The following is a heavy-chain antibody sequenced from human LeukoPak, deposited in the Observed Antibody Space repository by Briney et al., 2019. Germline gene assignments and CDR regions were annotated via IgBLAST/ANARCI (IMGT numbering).Heavy chain of an antibody. CDR2: IYYSGST. CDR1: GGSISSGGYY. CDR3: ARVRVGDSTYYYYGMDV. V-gene: IGHV4-31*03. J-gene: IGHJ6*02. Sequence: SQTLSLTCTVSGGSISSGGYYWSWLRQHPGKGLEWIGYIYYSGSTYYNPSLKSRVTISVDMSKNQFSLKLSSVTAADTAVYYCARVRVGDSTYYYYGMDVWGQGTTVTVSS. D-gene: IGHD2-21*02.